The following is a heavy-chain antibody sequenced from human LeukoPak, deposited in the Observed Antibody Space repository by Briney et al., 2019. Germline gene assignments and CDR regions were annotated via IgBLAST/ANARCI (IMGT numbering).Heavy chain of an antibody. CDR1: GFTFSSYA. CDR2: ISGSGGST. Sequence: GGSLRLSCAASGFTFSSYAMSWVRQAPGKGLEWVSAISGSGGSTYYADSVKGRFTISRDDSKNTAYLQMNSLKTEDTAVYYCTRRYHYDRSGNYKGDYWGQGTLVTVSS. CDR3: TRRYHYDRSGNYKGDY. D-gene: IGHD3-22*01. J-gene: IGHJ4*02. V-gene: IGHV3-23*01.